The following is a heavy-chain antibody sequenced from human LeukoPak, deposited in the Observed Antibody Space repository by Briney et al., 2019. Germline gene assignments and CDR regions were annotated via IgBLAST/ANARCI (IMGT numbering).Heavy chain of an antibody. J-gene: IGHJ4*02. CDR2: IYHSGST. D-gene: IGHD5-18*01. CDR3: ARVRGYSYGLFDY. Sequence: SETLSLTCAVTGGSISSSNWWSWVRQPPGKGLEWIGEIYHSGSTNYNPSLKSRVTISVDTSKNQFSLKLSSVTAADTAVYYCARVRGYSYGLFDYWGQGTLVTVSS. V-gene: IGHV4-4*02. CDR1: GGSISSSNW.